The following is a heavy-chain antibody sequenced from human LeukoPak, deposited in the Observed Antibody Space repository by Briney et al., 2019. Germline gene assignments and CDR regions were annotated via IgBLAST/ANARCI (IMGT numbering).Heavy chain of an antibody. D-gene: IGHD2-15*01. J-gene: IGHJ4*02. CDR1: GFTFGSYA. CDR3: AKQLGYCSDGSCYFPY. CDR2: VSGSGGST. Sequence: GGSLRLSCAASGFTFGSYAMSWVRQAPGKGLEYVSGVSGSGGSTYYADSVKGRFTISRDNSKNTLHLQMNSLRAEDTAIYYCAKQLGYCSDGSCYFPYWGQGTLVTVSS. V-gene: IGHV3-23*01.